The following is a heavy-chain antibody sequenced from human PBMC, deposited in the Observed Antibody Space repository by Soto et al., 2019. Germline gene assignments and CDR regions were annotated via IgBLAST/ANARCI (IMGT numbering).Heavy chain of an antibody. D-gene: IGHD1-26*01. CDR2: IYYSGST. V-gene: IGHV4-39*01. CDR1: GGSISSSSYY. J-gene: IGHJ6*02. Sequence: SETLSLTCTVSGGSISSSSYYWGWIRQPPGKGLEWIGSIYYSGSTYYNPSLKSRVTISVDTSKNQFSLKLSSVTAADTAVYYCARHPSRDGYYYYYYYYGMDVWGQGTTVTVSS. CDR3: ARHPSRDGYYYYYYYYGMDV.